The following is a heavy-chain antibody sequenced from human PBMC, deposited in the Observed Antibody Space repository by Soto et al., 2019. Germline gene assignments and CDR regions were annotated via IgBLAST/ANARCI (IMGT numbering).Heavy chain of an antibody. Sequence: PSHTLSRTCAISGDSVCSNSAAWYWIRQSPSRGLEWLGRTYYRSTWYNDYAVSVKSRITIKPETSKNQFSLQLNSVTPEDTAVYYCARDRLELRYGMDVWGQGTTVTVSS. CDR2: TYYRSTWYN. D-gene: IGHD1-7*01. J-gene: IGHJ6*02. CDR3: ARDRLELRYGMDV. CDR1: GDSVCSNSAA. V-gene: IGHV6-1*01.